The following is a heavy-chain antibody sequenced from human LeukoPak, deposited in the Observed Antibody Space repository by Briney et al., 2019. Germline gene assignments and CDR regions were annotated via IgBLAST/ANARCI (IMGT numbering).Heavy chain of an antibody. CDR1: GYTFTSYG. Sequence: AASVKVSCKASGYTFTSYGISWVRQAPGQGLEWMGWISAYNGNTNYAQKLQGRVIMTTDTSTSTAYMELRSLRSDDTAVYYCARDLDDYGDYEYYGMDVWGQGTTVTVSS. CDR2: ISAYNGNT. D-gene: IGHD4-17*01. CDR3: ARDLDDYGDYEYYGMDV. V-gene: IGHV1-18*01. J-gene: IGHJ6*02.